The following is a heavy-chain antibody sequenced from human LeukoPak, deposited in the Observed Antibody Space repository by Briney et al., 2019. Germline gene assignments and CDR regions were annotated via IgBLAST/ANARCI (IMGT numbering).Heavy chain of an antibody. CDR1: GGTFSSYA. CDR2: IIPILGIA. J-gene: IGHJ4*02. D-gene: IGHD5-18*01. CDR3: ARDHVDTAMAYPYFDY. Sequence: GASVKVSCKASGGTFSSYAISWVRQAPGQGLEWMGRIIPILGIANYAQKFQGRVTITADKSTSTAYMELSSLRSEDMAVYYCARDHVDTAMAYPYFDYWGQGTLVTVSS. V-gene: IGHV1-69*04.